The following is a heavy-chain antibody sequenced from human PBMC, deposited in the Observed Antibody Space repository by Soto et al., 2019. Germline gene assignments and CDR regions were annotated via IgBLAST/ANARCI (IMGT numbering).Heavy chain of an antibody. D-gene: IGHD2-2*01. CDR3: ARQPYCSSTSCYPFSKWFDP. Sequence: QLQLQESGPGLVKPSETLSLTCTVSGGSISSSSYYWGWIRQPPGKGLEWIGSIYYSGSTYYNPSLKSRVTISVDTSKNQFSLKLSSVTAADTAVYYCARQPYCSSTSCYPFSKWFDPWGQGTLVTVSS. V-gene: IGHV4-39*01. CDR2: IYYSGST. CDR1: GGSISSSSYY. J-gene: IGHJ5*02.